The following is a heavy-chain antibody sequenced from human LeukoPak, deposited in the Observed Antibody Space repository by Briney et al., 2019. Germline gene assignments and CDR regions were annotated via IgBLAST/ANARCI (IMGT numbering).Heavy chain of an antibody. D-gene: IGHD5-18*01. CDR2: ISYDGSNK. CDR3: AKGQPGGTQLPSWAPYYFDY. J-gene: IGHJ4*02. V-gene: IGHV3-30*18. Sequence: GGSLRLSCAASGFTFSSSGMHWGRQAPGKGLQWVAVISYDGSNKYYTNSVKGRYTISRDNSKNTVYLQMNSLRAEDTAVYYCAKGQPGGTQLPSWAPYYFDYSGQGTLVTVSS. CDR1: GFTFSSSG.